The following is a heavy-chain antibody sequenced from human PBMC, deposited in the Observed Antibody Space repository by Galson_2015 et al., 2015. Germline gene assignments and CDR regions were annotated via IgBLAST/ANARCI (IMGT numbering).Heavy chain of an antibody. V-gene: IGHV3-11*06. CDR1: GFTFSDYY. Sequence: SLRLSCAASGFTFSDYYMSWIRQAPGKGLEWVSYISTGTYTNYADSVKGRFTISRDNAENSLYLQMNSPRAEDTAVYYCARAMIKFGGVIASSWFDPWGQGTLVTVSS. D-gene: IGHD3-16*02. CDR3: ARAMIKFGGVIASSWFDP. CDR2: ISTGTYT. J-gene: IGHJ5*02.